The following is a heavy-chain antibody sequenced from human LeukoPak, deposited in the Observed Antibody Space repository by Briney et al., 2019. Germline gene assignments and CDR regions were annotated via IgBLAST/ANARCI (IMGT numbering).Heavy chain of an antibody. Sequence: ASVKVSCKASGGTFSSYAISWVRQAPGQGLEWMGGIIPIFGTANYAQKFQGRVTITADESTSTAYMELSSLRSEDTAVYYCAREDGCNPGFDYWGQGTLVTVSS. D-gene: IGHD5-24*01. V-gene: IGHV1-69*01. CDR1: GGTFSSYA. J-gene: IGHJ4*02. CDR2: IIPIFGTA. CDR3: AREDGCNPGFDY.